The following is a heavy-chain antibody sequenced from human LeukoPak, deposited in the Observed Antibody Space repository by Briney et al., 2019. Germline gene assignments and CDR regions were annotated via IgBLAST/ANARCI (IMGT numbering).Heavy chain of an antibody. CDR2: ISGSGSTF. J-gene: IGHJ4*02. D-gene: IGHD1-7*01. CDR1: GFTVSSNY. V-gene: IGHV3-11*04. Sequence: GGSLRLSCAASGFTVSSNYMSWIRQTPGKGLEWVSYISGSGSTFYYADSVKGRFTISRDNAKNSLYLHINSLRAEDTAVYYCARAHNWKYGTFDYWGQGTLVTVSS. CDR3: ARAHNWKYGTFDY.